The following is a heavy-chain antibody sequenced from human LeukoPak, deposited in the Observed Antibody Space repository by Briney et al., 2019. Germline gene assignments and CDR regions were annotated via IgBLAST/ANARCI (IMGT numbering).Heavy chain of an antibody. J-gene: IGHJ5*02. Sequence: PSQTLSLTCTVSGGSISCGSYYWSWIRQPAGKGLEWIGRIYTSGSTNYNPSLKSRVTISVDTSKNQFSLKLSSVTAADTAVYYCASSYCSGGSCYSDWFDPWGQGTLVTVSS. V-gene: IGHV4-61*02. CDR3: ASSYCSGGSCYSDWFDP. CDR1: GGSISCGSYY. D-gene: IGHD2-15*01. CDR2: IYTSGST.